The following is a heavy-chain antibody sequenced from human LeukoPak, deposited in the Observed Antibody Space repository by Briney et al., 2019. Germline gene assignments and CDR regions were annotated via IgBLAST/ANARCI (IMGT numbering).Heavy chain of an antibody. CDR3: AKADAFDI. CDR2: ISWNSGSI. CDR1: GFTFDDYA. Sequence: SLRLSCAASGFTFDDYAMHWVRQAPGKGLEWVSGISWNSGSIGYADSVKGRFTISRDNAKNSLYLQMNSPRAEDTALYYCAKADAFDIWGQGTMVTVSS. J-gene: IGHJ3*02. V-gene: IGHV3-9*01.